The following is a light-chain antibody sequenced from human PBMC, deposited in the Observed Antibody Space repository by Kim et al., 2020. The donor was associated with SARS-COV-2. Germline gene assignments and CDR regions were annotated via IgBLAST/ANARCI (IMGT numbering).Light chain of an antibody. Sequence: PGEGAALPCGAGQRVGSYLAWYQQKPGGAPRRRIYDASSRATGVPARFGGSGSGADVALAISSRGAEEVAVDYCQQRRSWRPWTFGRGTKVDIK. CDR3: QQRRSWRPWT. V-gene: IGKV3-11*01. CDR2: DAS. CDR1: QRVGSY. J-gene: IGKJ1*01.